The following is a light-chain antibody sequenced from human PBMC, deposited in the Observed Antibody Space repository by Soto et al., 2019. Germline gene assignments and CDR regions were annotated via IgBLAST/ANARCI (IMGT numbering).Light chain of an antibody. V-gene: IGKV3-20*01. CDR2: VAS. Sequence: EIVLTQSPGTLSLSPGERATLSCRASQSVSRNYLAWYQQKPGQAPSLLIYVASSRAPGIPDRCSGSGSGTDFTRTISRLEPEDFAVYYCQQYGSSPGTFGRGTKLEIK. CDR1: QSVSRNY. J-gene: IGKJ2*01. CDR3: QQYGSSPGT.